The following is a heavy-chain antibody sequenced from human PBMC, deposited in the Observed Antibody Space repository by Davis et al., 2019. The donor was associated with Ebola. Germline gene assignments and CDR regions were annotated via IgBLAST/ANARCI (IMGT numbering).Heavy chain of an antibody. Sequence: ASVKVSCKASGYTFTSYGISWVRQAPGQGLEWMGWISAYTGHTNYAQNFQGRIAMTIDTSTNTLYMELRSLRSDDTAMYYCVRSNSWYGDYWGRGTLVTVSS. J-gene: IGHJ4*02. CDR1: GYTFTSYG. V-gene: IGHV1-18*01. CDR3: VRSNSWYGDY. CDR2: ISAYTGHT. D-gene: IGHD6-13*01.